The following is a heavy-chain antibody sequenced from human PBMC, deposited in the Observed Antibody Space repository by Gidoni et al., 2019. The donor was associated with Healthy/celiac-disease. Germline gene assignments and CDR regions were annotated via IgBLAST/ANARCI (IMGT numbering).Heavy chain of an antibody. CDR3: ARIGDYGDFLRAFDI. D-gene: IGHD4-17*01. CDR2: IFSNDEK. V-gene: IGHV2-26*01. J-gene: IGHJ3*02. Sequence: QVTLKESGPVLVKPTETLTLTCTVSGFSLSTARMGGSWIRQPAGKALEWLAHIFSNDEKSYSTSLKSRLTISKNTSKSQVVLTMTNMDPVDTATYYCARIGDYGDFLRAFDIWGQGTMVTVSS. CDR1: GFSLSTARMG.